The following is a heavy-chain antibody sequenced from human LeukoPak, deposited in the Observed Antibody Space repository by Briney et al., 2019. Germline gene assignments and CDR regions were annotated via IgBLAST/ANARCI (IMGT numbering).Heavy chain of an antibody. J-gene: IGHJ5*02. V-gene: IGHV4-34*01. Sequence: SETLSLTCAVYGGSFSGYYWSWIRQPPGKGLEWIGEINHSGSTNYNPSLKSRVTISVDTSKNQFSLKLSSVTAADTAVYYCARGGYTTVDTAMVRNWFDPRGQGTLVTVSS. CDR1: GGSFSGYY. CDR2: INHSGST. CDR3: ARGGYTTVDTAMVRNWFDP. D-gene: IGHD5-18*01.